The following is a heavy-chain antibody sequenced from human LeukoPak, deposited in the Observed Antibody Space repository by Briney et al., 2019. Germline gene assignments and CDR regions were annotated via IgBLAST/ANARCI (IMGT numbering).Heavy chain of an antibody. V-gene: IGHV1-69*06. Sequence: SVKVSCKASGGTFSSYAISWVRQAPGQGLEWMGGIIPIFGTANYAQKFQGRVTITADKSTSTAYMELRSLRSDDTAVYYCGRDSPSAAGSDYWGQGTLVTVSS. J-gene: IGHJ4*02. CDR1: GGTFSSYA. CDR2: IIPIFGTA. D-gene: IGHD6-13*01. CDR3: GRDSPSAAGSDY.